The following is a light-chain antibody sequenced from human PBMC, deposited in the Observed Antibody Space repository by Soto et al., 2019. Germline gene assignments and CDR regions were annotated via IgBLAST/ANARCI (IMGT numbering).Light chain of an antibody. CDR3: SSYTSSTDYV. CDR2: EVT. CDR1: TSDFGFYNY. V-gene: IGLV2-14*01. J-gene: IGLJ1*01. Sequence: QSALAQPASVSGSPGQSITISCTGTTSDFGFYNYVSWYQHHPGKAPKLLIYEVTNRHSGVSNRFSGSKSGNTASLTISGLRAEDEADYYCSSYTSSTDYVFGTGTKVTVL.